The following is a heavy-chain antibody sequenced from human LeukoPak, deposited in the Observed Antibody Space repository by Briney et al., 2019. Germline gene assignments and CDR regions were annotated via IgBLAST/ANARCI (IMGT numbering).Heavy chain of an antibody. V-gene: IGHV3-66*01. CDR2: IYSGGST. CDR1: GFTVSSNY. Sequence: GGSLRLSCAASGFTVSSNYMSWVRQAPGKGLEWVSVIYSGGSTYYADSVKGRFTISRDNSKNTLYLQMNSLRAEDTAVYYCARCLDYYYGMDVWGQGTTVTVSS. J-gene: IGHJ6*02. CDR3: ARCLDYYYGMDV.